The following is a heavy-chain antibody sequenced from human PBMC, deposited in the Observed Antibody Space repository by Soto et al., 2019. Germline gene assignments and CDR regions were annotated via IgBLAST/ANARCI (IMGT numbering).Heavy chain of an antibody. J-gene: IGHJ6*02. Sequence: SVKVSCKACGGTFSSYAISWVRQAPGQGLEWMGGIIPIFGTANYAQKFQGRVTITADESTSTAYMELGSLRSEDTAVYYCVLAYCGGDCYSGNYYYYYGMDVWGQGTTVTVSS. D-gene: IGHD2-21*02. CDR2: IIPIFGTA. CDR3: VLAYCGGDCYSGNYYYYYGMDV. CDR1: GGTFSSYA. V-gene: IGHV1-69*13.